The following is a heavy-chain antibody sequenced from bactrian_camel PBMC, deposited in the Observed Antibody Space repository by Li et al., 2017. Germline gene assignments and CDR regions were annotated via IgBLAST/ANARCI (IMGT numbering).Heavy chain of an antibody. CDR3: ALAVPCMGWSMPAPKASDYGY. V-gene: IGHV3S1*01. Sequence: HVQLVESGGGSVQPGGQLKLSCVSSGYVYNSWSGSCMAWFRQLPGKEREAVASIFSAGGSTYYADSVQGRFTISQNNAKDSVYLQMESLKFEDTAVHYCALAVPCMGWSMPAPKASDYGYWGQGTQVTVS. D-gene: IGHD6*01. J-gene: IGHJ6*01. CDR1: GYVYNSWSGSC. CDR2: IFSAGGST.